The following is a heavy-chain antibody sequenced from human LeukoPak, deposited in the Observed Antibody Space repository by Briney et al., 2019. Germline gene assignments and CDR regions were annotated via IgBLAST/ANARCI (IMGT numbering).Heavy chain of an antibody. CDR1: GYSISSGYY. CDR3: ARDFGRRYYYGSGSYYDY. Sequence: SETLSLTCTVSGYSISSGYYWGWIRQPPGKGLEWIGSIYHSGSTYYNPSLKSRVTISVDTSKNQFSLKLSSVTAADTAVYYCARDFGRRYYYGSGSYYDYWGQGTLVTVSS. V-gene: IGHV4-38-2*02. J-gene: IGHJ4*02. CDR2: IYHSGST. D-gene: IGHD3-10*01.